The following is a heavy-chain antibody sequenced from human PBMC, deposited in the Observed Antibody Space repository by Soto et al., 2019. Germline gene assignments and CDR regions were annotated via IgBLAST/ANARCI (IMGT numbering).Heavy chain of an antibody. D-gene: IGHD2-15*01. V-gene: IGHV3-30*03. CDR3: AIGLYCSGGSCYDY. Sequence: PGGSLRLSCAASGFTFSSYGMHWVRQAPGKGLEWVAIISYDGGNKYYADSVKGRFTISRDNSKNTLYLQMNSLRAEDTAVYYCAIGLYCSGGSCYDYWGRGTLVTVSS. CDR2: ISYDGGNK. J-gene: IGHJ4*02. CDR1: GFTFSSYG.